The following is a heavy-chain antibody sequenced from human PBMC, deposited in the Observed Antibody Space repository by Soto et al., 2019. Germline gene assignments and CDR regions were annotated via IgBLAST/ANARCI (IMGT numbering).Heavy chain of an antibody. Sequence: SETLSLTCTVSVGSINSDYWRLIRQSPGKGLEWIGYVFFSGSANYNHSFKSRVTVSVDTAKNQINLRVTSVTAGDTAVYYCARGGPMYHWIYWGQGTMVTVSS. D-gene: IGHD2-2*03. J-gene: IGHJ4*02. CDR2: VFFSGSA. CDR1: VGSINSDY. V-gene: IGHV4-59*01. CDR3: ARGGPMYHWIY.